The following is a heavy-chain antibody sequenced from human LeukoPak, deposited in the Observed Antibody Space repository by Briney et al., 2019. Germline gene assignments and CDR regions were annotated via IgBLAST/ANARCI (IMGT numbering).Heavy chain of an antibody. CDR1: GFTFRSYA. Sequence: GGSLRLSCAASGFTFRSYAMNWVRQAPGKGLEWVSVISGSGSSTYYADSVKGRFTISRDNSKNALYLQMNSLRAEDTAVYYCATSFGPVIAAAGTGADWGQGTLVTVSS. D-gene: IGHD6-13*01. CDR2: ISGSGSST. CDR3: ATSFGPVIAAAGTGAD. V-gene: IGHV3-23*01. J-gene: IGHJ4*02.